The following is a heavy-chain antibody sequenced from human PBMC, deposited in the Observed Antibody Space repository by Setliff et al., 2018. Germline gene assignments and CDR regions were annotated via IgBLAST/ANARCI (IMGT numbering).Heavy chain of an antibody. J-gene: IGHJ6*03. CDR2: TIPLFGTT. V-gene: IGHV1-69*05. CDR1: GGTFTNYG. Sequence: ASVKVSCKSSGGTFTNYGVSWVRQAPGQGLEWMGGTIPLFGTTDYAQKFHGRLTIITDESTSTASMELTSLTSDDTAVYYCAREGVDTRSSTDYRYYMDVWGKGATVTVSS. CDR3: AREGVDTRSSTDYRYYMDV. D-gene: IGHD5-18*01.